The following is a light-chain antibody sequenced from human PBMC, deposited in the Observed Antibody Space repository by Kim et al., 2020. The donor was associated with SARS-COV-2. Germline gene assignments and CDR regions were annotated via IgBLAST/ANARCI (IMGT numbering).Light chain of an antibody. CDR1: QNVSSY. Sequence: SASTGDRVTITCRTSQNVSSYIAWYQQKPEKAPKLLIDAASTLQTGVPSTFTGNGSGTDFTLTISCLQAEDLATYCCQQYYSYPLTFGGGTKRE. CDR3: QQYYSYPLT. CDR2: AAS. J-gene: IGKJ4*01. V-gene: IGKV1-8*01.